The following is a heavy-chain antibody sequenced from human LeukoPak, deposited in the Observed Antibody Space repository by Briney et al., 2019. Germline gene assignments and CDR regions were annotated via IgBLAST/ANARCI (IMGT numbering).Heavy chain of an antibody. CDR2: ISSSGSTI. CDR3: GRFWNGYCDY. D-gene: IGHD3-3*01. Sequence: GGSLRLSCAASGFAFSDYYMSWIRQAPGPGLEWFSYISSSGSTIYYAASVNARFTISRDNAKNSLYLQMNSLRAEDTAGYYFGRFWNGYCDYWGQATLVTDSS. CDR1: GFAFSDYY. J-gene: IGHJ4*02. V-gene: IGHV3-11*04.